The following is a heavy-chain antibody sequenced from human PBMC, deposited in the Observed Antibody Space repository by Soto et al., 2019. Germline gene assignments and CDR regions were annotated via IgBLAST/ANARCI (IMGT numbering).Heavy chain of an antibody. J-gene: IGHJ3*02. Sequence: GGSLRLSCAASGFTFSSYAMSWVRQAPGKGLEWVSAISGSGGSTYYADSVKGRFTISRDNSKNTLYLHMNSLRAEDTAVYYCAKGFASITMIVVVAPDAFDIWGQGTMVTVSS. D-gene: IGHD3-22*01. CDR1: GFTFSSYA. CDR3: AKGFASITMIVVVAPDAFDI. V-gene: IGHV3-23*01. CDR2: ISGSGGST.